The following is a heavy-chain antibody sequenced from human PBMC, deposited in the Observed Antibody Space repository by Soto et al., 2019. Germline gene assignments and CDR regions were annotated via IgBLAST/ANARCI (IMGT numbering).Heavy chain of an antibody. CDR3: ARDLKVAAAGTGYYYYGMDV. D-gene: IGHD6-13*01. Sequence: EMQLVESGGGLVKPGGSLRLSCAASGFNFSSYSMNWVRQAPGKGLEWVSSISRSSSNIYYVDSVKGRFTISRDNAKNSLYLQMNSLRAEDTAVYYCARDLKVAAAGTGYYYYGMDVWGQGTTVTVSS. CDR1: GFNFSSYS. J-gene: IGHJ6*02. V-gene: IGHV3-21*01. CDR2: ISRSSSNI.